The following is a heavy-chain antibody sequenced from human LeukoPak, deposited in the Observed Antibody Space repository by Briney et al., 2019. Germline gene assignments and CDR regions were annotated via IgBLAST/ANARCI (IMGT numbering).Heavy chain of an antibody. CDR1: GGSISSYY. Sequence: SETLSLTFTVSGGSISSYYWSWIRQPPGKGLEWIGYIYYSGSTNYNPSLKSRVTISVDTSKNQFSLKLSSVTAADTAVYYCARSNTDAFDIWGQGTMVTVSS. CDR2: IYYSGST. CDR3: ARSNTDAFDI. J-gene: IGHJ3*02. D-gene: IGHD4-11*01. V-gene: IGHV4-59*01.